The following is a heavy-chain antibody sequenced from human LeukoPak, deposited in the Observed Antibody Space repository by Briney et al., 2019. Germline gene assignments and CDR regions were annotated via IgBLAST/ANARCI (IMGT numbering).Heavy chain of an antibody. D-gene: IGHD1-1*01. J-gene: IGHJ4*02. V-gene: IGHV3-30-3*01. CDR1: GFTFSSYA. CDR3: ARDNLERLDY. Sequence: GGSLRHSCAASGFTFSSYAMHWVRQAPGKGLEWVAVISYDGSNKYYADSVKGRFTISRDNSKNTLYLQMNSLRAEDTAVYYCARDNLERLDYWGQGTLVTVSS. CDR2: ISYDGSNK.